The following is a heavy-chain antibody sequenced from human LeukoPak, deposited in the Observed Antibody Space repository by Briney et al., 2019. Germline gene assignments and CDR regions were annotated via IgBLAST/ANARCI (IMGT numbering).Heavy chain of an antibody. J-gene: IGHJ4*02. CDR3: ARDGYNSGYFDY. CDR2: IYYSRST. Sequence: SETLSLTCTVSGGSISSGDYYWNWIRQPPGKGLEWIGYIYYSRSTSYSPSLKSRLTISVDTSKNQFSLKLSSVTAADTAVHYCARDGYNSGYFDYWGQGTLVTVSS. CDR1: GGSISSGDYY. D-gene: IGHD5-24*01. V-gene: IGHV4-30-4*01.